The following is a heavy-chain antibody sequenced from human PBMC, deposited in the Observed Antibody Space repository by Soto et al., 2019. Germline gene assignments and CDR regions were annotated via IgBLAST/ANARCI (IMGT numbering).Heavy chain of an antibody. CDR3: ARDSRILTGYYYYYYGMDV. J-gene: IGHJ6*02. CDR2: IYYSGST. D-gene: IGHD3-9*01. CDR1: GGSISSYY. V-gene: IGHV4-59*01. Sequence: QVQLQESGPGLVKPSETLSLTCTVSGGSISSYYWSWIRQPPGKGLEWIGYIYYSGSTNYNPSLKSRVTISVDTSKNQFSLKLSSVTAVDTAVYYCARDSRILTGYYYYYYGMDVWGQGTTVTVSS.